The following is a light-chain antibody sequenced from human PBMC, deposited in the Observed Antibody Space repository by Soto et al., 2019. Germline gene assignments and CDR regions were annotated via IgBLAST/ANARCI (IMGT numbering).Light chain of an antibody. J-gene: IGKJ1*01. CDR3: QQYNNWPQT. Sequence: VMTQAPATLSVSPGERVTLSCRARQTINNNVAWYQLKDGQVPRLLIYGESTRATDIPARFSGSGSGTEFTLTIRSLQSEDFAEYHCQQYNNWPQTFGQGTKVDIK. CDR2: GES. CDR1: QTINNN. V-gene: IGKV3-15*01.